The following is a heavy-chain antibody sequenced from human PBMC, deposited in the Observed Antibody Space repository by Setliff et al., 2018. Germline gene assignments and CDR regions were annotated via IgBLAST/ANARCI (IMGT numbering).Heavy chain of an antibody. D-gene: IGHD3-22*01. Sequence: GGSLRLSCAASGFTFSSFWMAWVRQSPGRGLEWVANINQDGSGKFYVDSVKGRFTISRDDSKNTVSLQMSSLRAEDTAVYYCAKEIQPRRGPVYDSSGLAFDYWGQGTLVTVSS. CDR3: AKEIQPRRGPVYDSSGLAFDY. V-gene: IGHV3-7*01. CDR2: INQDGSGK. J-gene: IGHJ4*01. CDR1: GFTFSSFW.